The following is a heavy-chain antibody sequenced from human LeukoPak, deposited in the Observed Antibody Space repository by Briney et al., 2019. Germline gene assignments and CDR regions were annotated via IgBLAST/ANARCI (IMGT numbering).Heavy chain of an antibody. CDR2: ISYDGSDK. D-gene: IGHD6-19*01. CDR3: ARAVYRSGGYYFDY. J-gene: IGHJ4*02. V-gene: IGHV3-30*19. Sequence: AGGSLRLSCAASGFTFSNYGMHWVRQAPGKGLEWVAVISYDGSDKNYADSVKGRFTISRDNSMDTLYLQMNSLRAEDTAVYYCARAVYRSGGYYFDYWGQGILVTVSS. CDR1: GFTFSNYG.